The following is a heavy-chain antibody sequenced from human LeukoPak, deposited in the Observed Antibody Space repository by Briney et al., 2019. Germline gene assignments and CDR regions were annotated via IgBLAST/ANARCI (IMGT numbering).Heavy chain of an antibody. V-gene: IGHV4-31*03. J-gene: IGHJ4*02. CDR1: GGSISSGGYY. CDR3: ARYIVGAYFDY. Sequence: SQTLSLTCTVSGGSISSGGYYWSWIRQHPGKGLGWIGYIYCSGSTYYNPSLKSRVTISVDTSKNQFSLKLSSVTAADTAVYYCARYIVGAYFDYWGQGTLVTVSS. CDR2: IYCSGST. D-gene: IGHD1-26*01.